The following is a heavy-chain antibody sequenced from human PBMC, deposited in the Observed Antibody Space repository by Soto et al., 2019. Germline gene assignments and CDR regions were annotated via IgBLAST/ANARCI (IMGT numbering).Heavy chain of an antibody. CDR1: GGPISGGGYY. J-gene: IGHJ5*02. Sequence: QVQLQESGPGLVKPSKTLSLTCTVSGGPISGGGYYWSWIRRHPGKGLEWLGYIYYSGSTYYNPSLRSRIAISVDTSKNHFSLKLSSVTAADTAVYYCARDLGGYCSGGSCYQTNWFDPWGQGTLVTVSS. CDR3: ARDLGGYCSGGSCYQTNWFDP. CDR2: IYYSGST. D-gene: IGHD2-15*01. V-gene: IGHV4-31*03.